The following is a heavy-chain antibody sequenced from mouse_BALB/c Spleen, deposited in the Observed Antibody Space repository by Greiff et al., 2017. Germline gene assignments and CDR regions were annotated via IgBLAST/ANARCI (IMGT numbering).Heavy chain of an antibody. Sequence: VQLQQSGAELAKPGASVKMSCKASGYTFTSYWMHWVKQRPGQGLEWIGYINPSSGYTNYNQKFKDKATLTADKSSSTAYMQLSSLTSEDSAVYYCARSAYGNYAFAYWGQGTLVTVSA. V-gene: IGHV1-7*01. CDR3: ARSAYGNYAFAY. D-gene: IGHD2-10*02. J-gene: IGHJ3*01. CDR2: INPSSGYT. CDR1: GYTFTSYW.